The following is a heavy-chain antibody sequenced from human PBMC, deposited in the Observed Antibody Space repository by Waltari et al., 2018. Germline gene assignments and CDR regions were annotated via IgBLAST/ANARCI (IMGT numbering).Heavy chain of an antibody. CDR3: ATRVSS. Sequence: EVQLLESGGGFVQPGGSLRLSCAASGFTFSNYFMNWVRQVPGKGLEWVSAISDSGVNTYYADSLKGRFTISRDKSKNTLYLQMNSLRADDTAIYYCATRVSSWGQGTLVTVSS. CDR1: GFTFSNYF. J-gene: IGHJ5*02. CDR2: ISDSGVNT. D-gene: IGHD3-10*01. V-gene: IGHV3-23*01.